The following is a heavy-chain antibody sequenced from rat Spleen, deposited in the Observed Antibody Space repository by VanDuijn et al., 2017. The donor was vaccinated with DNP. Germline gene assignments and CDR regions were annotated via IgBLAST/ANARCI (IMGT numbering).Heavy chain of an antibody. D-gene: IGHD1-9*01. Sequence: QVQLKESGPGLVQPSQTLSLTCTVAGFSLTSYNVHWVRQPPGKGLEWMGVIWNTGGTRYNSALKSRLSISKDTSKSQVFLKMNSLQTEDTATYYCARDGYNYAMDAWGQGTSVTVSS. V-gene: IGHV2-41*01. CDR1: GFSLTSYN. CDR2: IWNTGGT. J-gene: IGHJ4*01. CDR3: ARDGYNYAMDA.